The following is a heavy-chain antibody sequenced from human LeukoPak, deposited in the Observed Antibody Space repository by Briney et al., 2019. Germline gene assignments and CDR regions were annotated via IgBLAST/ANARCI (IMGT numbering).Heavy chain of an antibody. J-gene: IGHJ4*02. D-gene: IGHD6-19*01. V-gene: IGHV3-7*01. CDR2: IKQDGSEK. CDR1: GFPFSDSW. Sequence: PGGSLRLSCAASGFPFSDSWMDWVRQAPGKGMEWVANIKQDGSEKHYADSVKGRFTISRDNAKNSLYLQMNSLRAEDTAVYYCARESSGHDLWGQGTLVTVSS. CDR3: ARESSGHDL.